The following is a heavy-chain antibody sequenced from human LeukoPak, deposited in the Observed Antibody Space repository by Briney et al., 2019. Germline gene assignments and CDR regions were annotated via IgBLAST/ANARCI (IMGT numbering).Heavy chain of an antibody. V-gene: IGHV4-34*01. CDR1: GGSFSGYY. Sequence: PTETLSLTCAVYGGSFSGYYWSWIRQPPGKGLEWIGEINHSGSTNYNPSLKSRVTISVDTSKSQFSLKLSSVTAADTAVYYCARGQGSGSYPRYFDLWGRGTLVTVSS. J-gene: IGHJ2*01. D-gene: IGHD1-26*01. CDR2: INHSGST. CDR3: ARGQGSGSYPRYFDL.